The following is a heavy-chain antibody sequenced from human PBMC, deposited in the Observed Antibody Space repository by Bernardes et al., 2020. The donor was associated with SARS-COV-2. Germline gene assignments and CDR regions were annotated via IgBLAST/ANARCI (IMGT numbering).Heavy chain of an antibody. V-gene: IGHV1-69*13. Sequence: SVKVSCKASGGTFSSYAISWVRQAPGQGLEWMGGIIPIFGTANYAQKFQGRVTITADESTSTAYMELSSLRSEDTAVYYCARGTTVTTFRSWYYGMDVWGQGTTVTVSS. CDR2: IIPIFGTA. D-gene: IGHD4-4*01. CDR1: GGTFSSYA. J-gene: IGHJ6*02. CDR3: ARGTTVTTFRSWYYGMDV.